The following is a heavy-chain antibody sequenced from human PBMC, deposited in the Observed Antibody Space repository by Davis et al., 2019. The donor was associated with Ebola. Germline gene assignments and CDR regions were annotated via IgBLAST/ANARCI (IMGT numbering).Heavy chain of an antibody. Sequence: ASVKVSCKVSGYTLTEVSMHWVRQAPGKGLEWMGGFDPEDGETIYAQKFQGRVNITRDTSATTAYMELSSLRSEDTAVYYCARLVIYYDTSGYYSFYYFDYWGQGTLVTVSS. CDR3: ARLVIYYDTSGYYSFYYFDY. V-gene: IGHV1-24*01. CDR1: GYTLTEVS. J-gene: IGHJ4*02. CDR2: FDPEDGET. D-gene: IGHD3-22*01.